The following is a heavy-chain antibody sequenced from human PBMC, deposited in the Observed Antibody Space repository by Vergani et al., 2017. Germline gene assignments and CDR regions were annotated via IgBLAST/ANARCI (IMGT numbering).Heavy chain of an antibody. D-gene: IGHD4-11*01. CDR2: IYYSGST. Sequence: QVQLQESGPGLVKPSQTLSLTCTVSGGSISSSNYYWSWIRQPPGKGLEWIGYIYYSGSTNYNPSLKSRVTISVDTSKNQFSLKLSSVTAADTAVYYCARESNYASPQTDAFDIWGQGTMVTVSS. CDR1: GGSISSSNYY. V-gene: IGHV4-61*01. CDR3: ARESNYASPQTDAFDI. J-gene: IGHJ3*02.